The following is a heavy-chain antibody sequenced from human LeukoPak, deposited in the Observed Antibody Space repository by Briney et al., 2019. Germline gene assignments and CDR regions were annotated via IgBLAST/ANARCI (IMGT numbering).Heavy chain of an antibody. D-gene: IGHD3-10*01. CDR3: ARETYYGSGSYYNWFDP. Sequence: SETLSLTCTVSGGSISSDYWSWIRQPPGKGLEWIGYMDYRGSTDYNPSLKSRVTISVDTSKNQFSLNLTSVTAVDTAVYFCARETYYGSGSYYNWFDPWGQGTLVTVSS. CDR2: MDYRGST. J-gene: IGHJ5*02. CDR1: GGSISSDY. V-gene: IGHV4-59*01.